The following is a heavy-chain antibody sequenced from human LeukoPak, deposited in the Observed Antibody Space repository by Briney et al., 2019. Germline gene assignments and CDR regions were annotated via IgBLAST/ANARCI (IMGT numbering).Heavy chain of an antibody. D-gene: IGHD6-19*01. CDR1: GFSFSTYA. CDR3: AKGTGSGWFDCFDY. CDR2: ISYDGSTK. Sequence: PGRSLRLSCSTSGFSFSTYAIHWVRQAPGKGLEWVAVISYDGSTKYYADSVKGRFTISRDNSKNTLYLQINSLRAEDTAVYYCAKGTGSGWFDCFDYWGQGTLVTVSS. J-gene: IGHJ4*02. V-gene: IGHV3-30*18.